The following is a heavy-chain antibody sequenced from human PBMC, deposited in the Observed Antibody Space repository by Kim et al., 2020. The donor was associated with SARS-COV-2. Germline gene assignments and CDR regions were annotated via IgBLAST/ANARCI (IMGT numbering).Heavy chain of an antibody. J-gene: IGHJ3*02. CDR1: GFTFSSYA. CDR2: ISYDGSNK. CDR3: EGNSIDDAFDI. Sequence: GGSLRLSCAASGFTFSSYAMHWVRQAPGKGLEWVAVISYDGSNKYYADSVKGRFTISRDNSKNTLYLQMNSLRAEDTAVYYCEGNSIDDAFDIWGQGTMV. D-gene: IGHD1-7*01. V-gene: IGHV3-30-3*01.